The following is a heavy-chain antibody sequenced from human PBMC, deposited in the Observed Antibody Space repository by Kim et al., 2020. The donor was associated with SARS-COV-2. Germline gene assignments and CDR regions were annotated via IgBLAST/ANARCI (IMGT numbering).Heavy chain of an antibody. V-gene: IGHV4-39*01. D-gene: IGHD3-10*01. J-gene: IGHJ4*02. CDR3: ARRGNWFSPFDS. Sequence: PTLKSMLTISADTSKNPFSLRLSSVTAADTAVYYCARRGNWFSPFDSWGQGTLVTVSS.